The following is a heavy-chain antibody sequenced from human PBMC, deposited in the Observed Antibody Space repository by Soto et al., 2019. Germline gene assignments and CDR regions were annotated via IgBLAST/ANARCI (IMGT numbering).Heavy chain of an antibody. D-gene: IGHD1-26*01. V-gene: IGHV4-59*01. Sequence: QVQLQESGPGLVKPSETLSLTCTVSDDSMNNYAGGWIRQPPGKGLEWIGYVSNSGSANHNPSLKSRVTMSIDMAKNQFSLRLSSVTAADTAVYYCARDRSGSLDYWGQGILVTVSS. J-gene: IGHJ4*02. CDR1: DDSMNNYA. CDR2: VSNSGSA. CDR3: ARDRSGSLDY.